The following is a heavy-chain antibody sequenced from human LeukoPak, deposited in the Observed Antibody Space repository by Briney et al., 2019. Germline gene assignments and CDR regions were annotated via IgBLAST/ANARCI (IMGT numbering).Heavy chain of an antibody. V-gene: IGHV4-59*08. J-gene: IGHJ4*02. CDR3: ARHVYCTNDVCSDY. Sequence: SETLSLTCTVSGGSISSYSRSWIRQPPGKGLEWIGYIYYSGSTNYNPSLKSRVTISVDTSKNQFSLKLSSVTAADTAVYYCARHVYCTNDVCSDYWGQGTLVTVSS. CDR1: GGSISSYS. CDR2: IYYSGST. D-gene: IGHD2-8*01.